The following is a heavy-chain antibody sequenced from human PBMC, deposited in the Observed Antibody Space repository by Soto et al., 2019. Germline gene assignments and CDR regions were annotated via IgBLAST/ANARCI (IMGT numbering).Heavy chain of an antibody. V-gene: IGHV3-21*01. CDR2: ISSSSSYI. CDR3: ATNGGGSGYYPLTYYYYYGMDV. Sequence: PGGSLRLSCAASGFTFSSYSMNWVRQAPGKGLEWVSSISSSSSYIYYADSVKGRFTISRDNAKNSLYLQMNSLRAEDTAVYYCATNGGGSGYYPLTYYYYYGMDVWGQGTTVTVSS. J-gene: IGHJ6*02. D-gene: IGHD3-22*01. CDR1: GFTFSSYS.